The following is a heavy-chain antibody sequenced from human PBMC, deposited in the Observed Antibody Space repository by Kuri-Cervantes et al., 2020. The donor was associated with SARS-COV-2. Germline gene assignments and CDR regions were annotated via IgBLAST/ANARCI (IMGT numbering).Heavy chain of an antibody. CDR1: GGSISSHY. D-gene: IGHD3-10*01. CDR2: IYYSGST. Sequence: SQTLSLTCAVSGGSISSHYWSWIRQPPGKGLEWIGYIYYSGSTNYNPSLKSRVTISVDTPKNQFSLKLSSVTAADTAVYYCARGGVDPFDYWGQGTLVTVSS. J-gene: IGHJ4*02. CDR3: ARGGVDPFDY. V-gene: IGHV4-59*11.